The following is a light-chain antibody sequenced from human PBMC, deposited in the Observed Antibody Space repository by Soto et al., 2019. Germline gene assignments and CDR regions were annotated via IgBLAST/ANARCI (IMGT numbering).Light chain of an antibody. Sequence: EIVLTQSPATLSLSPGERATLSCRASQSVSSYLAWYQQKPGQAPRLLIYDASNRATGIPARFSGSGSGTDCTLTISSLEPEDFAVYYCQQRSNWPPPLTFGGGTKVEIK. CDR3: QQRSNWPPPLT. J-gene: IGKJ4*01. CDR1: QSVSSY. CDR2: DAS. V-gene: IGKV3-11*01.